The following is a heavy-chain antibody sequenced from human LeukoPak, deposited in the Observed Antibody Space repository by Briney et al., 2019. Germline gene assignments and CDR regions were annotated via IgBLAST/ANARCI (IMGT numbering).Heavy chain of an antibody. CDR2: IYYSGST. CDR1: GGSFGGDEYN. Sequence: SETLSLTCAVAGGSFGGDEYNWSWIRQHPGKGLEWIGYIYYSGSTFHNPSLKSRVTISVDTSKNQLSLKLNSVTAADTAVYYGAADFQAFGIDIWGQGTMVTVSS. CDR3: AADFQAFGIDI. D-gene: IGHD2-21*02. V-gene: IGHV4-31*11. J-gene: IGHJ3*02.